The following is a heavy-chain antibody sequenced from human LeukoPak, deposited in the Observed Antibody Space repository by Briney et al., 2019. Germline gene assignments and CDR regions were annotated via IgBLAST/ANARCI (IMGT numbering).Heavy chain of an antibody. D-gene: IGHD3-10*01. CDR2: ISYDGSNK. Sequence: GRSLRLSCAASGFTFSSYAMHWVRQAPGKGLEWVAVISYDGSNKYYADSVKGRFTISRDNSKNTLYLQMNSLRAEDTAVYYCASPSGSVDYWGQGTLVTVSS. J-gene: IGHJ4*02. CDR3: ASPSGSVDY. V-gene: IGHV3-30-3*01. CDR1: GFTFSSYA.